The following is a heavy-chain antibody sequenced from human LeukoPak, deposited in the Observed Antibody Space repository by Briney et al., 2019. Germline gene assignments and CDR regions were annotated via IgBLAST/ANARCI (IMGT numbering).Heavy chain of an antibody. V-gene: IGHV4-31*03. J-gene: IGHJ4*02. CDR1: GVSTSSGGYY. D-gene: IGHD1-1*01. Sequence: SETLSLTCTVSGVSTSSGGYYWTWIRQRPGEALEWIGYIYHSGNTYYNPSLMSRIVLSVDTSKSQFSLKVTSVTAADTALYYRARVRKLPLEWDLIDFWGQGTLVTVSS. CDR2: IYHSGNT. CDR3: ARVRKLPLEWDLIDF.